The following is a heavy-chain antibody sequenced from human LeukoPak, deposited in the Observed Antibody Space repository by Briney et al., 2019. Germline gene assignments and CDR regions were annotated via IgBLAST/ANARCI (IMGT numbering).Heavy chain of an antibody. Sequence: SETLSLTCAVYGGSFSSYYWSWIRQPPGKGLEWIGEINHSGSTNYNPSLKSRVTISVDTSKNQFSLKLSSVTAADTAVYYCASTRVRAFDIWGQGTMVTVSS. CDR1: GGSFSSYY. J-gene: IGHJ3*02. CDR3: ASTRVRAFDI. CDR2: INHSGST. V-gene: IGHV4-34*01.